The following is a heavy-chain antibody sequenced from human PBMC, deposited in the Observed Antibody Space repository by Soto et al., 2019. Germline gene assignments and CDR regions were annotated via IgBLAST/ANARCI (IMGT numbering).Heavy chain of an antibody. D-gene: IGHD3-22*01. V-gene: IGHV1-18*04. J-gene: IGHJ4*02. CDR2: ISAYNGNR. Sequence: QVQLVQSGGEVKKPGASVKVSCKASGYSFSDNGISWVRQAPGQGLEWMGWISAYNGNRNYAQKLQGRVTMTTDTSTCTAYMEMRSLRSDDTAVYYCARDSSDSSAYSYWGQGTLVTVSS. CDR3: ARDSSDSSAYSY. CDR1: GYSFSDNG.